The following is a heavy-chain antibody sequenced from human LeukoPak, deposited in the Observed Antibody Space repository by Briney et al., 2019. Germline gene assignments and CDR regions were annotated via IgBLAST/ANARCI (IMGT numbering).Heavy chain of an antibody. CDR3: ARESIAAAGREIDYFDY. V-gene: IGHV1-2*06. Sequence: ASVKVSCKTSGYTFTGHYMHWVRQAPGQGLEWMGRINPNSGGTNYAQKFQGRVTMTRDTSISTAYMELSRLRSDDTAVYYCARESIAAAGREIDYFDYWGQGTLVTVSS. CDR1: GYTFTGHY. CDR2: INPNSGGT. J-gene: IGHJ4*02. D-gene: IGHD6-13*01.